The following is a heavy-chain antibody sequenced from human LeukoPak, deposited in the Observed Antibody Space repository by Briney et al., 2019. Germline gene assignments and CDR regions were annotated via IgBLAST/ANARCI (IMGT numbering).Heavy chain of an antibody. Sequence: PSETLSLTCTVSGGSISSYYWSWIRQPPGKGLEWIGYIYYSGSPNYNPTLKSRVTISVDTSKNQFSLKLSSVTAADTAVYYCARADSSSSLFDYWGQGTLVT. CDR3: ARADSSSSLFDY. J-gene: IGHJ4*02. V-gene: IGHV4-59*01. CDR2: IYYSGSP. D-gene: IGHD6-6*01. CDR1: GGSISSYY.